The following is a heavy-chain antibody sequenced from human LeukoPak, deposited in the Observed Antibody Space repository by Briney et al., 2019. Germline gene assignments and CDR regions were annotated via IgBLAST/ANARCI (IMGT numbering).Heavy chain of an antibody. CDR3: ARDQHGFVDY. CDR2: IWYDGSNK. Sequence: GGSLRLSCAASGFTFSSYGMHWVRQAPVKGLEWVAVIWYDGSNKYYADSVKGRFTISRDNSKNTLYLQMNSLRAEDTAVYYCARDQHGFVDYWGQGTLVTVSS. V-gene: IGHV3-33*01. J-gene: IGHJ4*02. D-gene: IGHD2-21*01. CDR1: GFTFSSYG.